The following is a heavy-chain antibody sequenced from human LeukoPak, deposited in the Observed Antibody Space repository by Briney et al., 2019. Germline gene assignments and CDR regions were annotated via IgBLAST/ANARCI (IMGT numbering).Heavy chain of an antibody. J-gene: IGHJ4*02. CDR1: GFTFSSYA. V-gene: IGHV3-21*01. CDR2: ISSSSSYI. CDR3: ARANYGSGSPLGY. D-gene: IGHD3-10*01. Sequence: PGRSLRLSRAASGFTFSSYAMHWVRQAPGKGLEWVSSISSSSSYIYYADSVKGRFTISRDNAKTSLYLQMNSLRAEDTAVYYCARANYGSGSPLGYWGQGTLVTVSS.